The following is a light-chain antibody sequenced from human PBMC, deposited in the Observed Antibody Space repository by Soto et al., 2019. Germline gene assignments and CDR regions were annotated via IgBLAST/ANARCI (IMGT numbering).Light chain of an antibody. V-gene: IGKV3-20*01. Sequence: EIVLTQSACTLSLSPGERATLSCGASQIVSSTYLAWFQQKAGQAPRLLIYGASTRATGIPDRFSGSGSGTDFTLTISRLEPEDFAVYYCQQYGSSPWTFGQGTRWIS. J-gene: IGKJ1*01. CDR3: QQYGSSPWT. CDR2: GAS. CDR1: QIVSSTY.